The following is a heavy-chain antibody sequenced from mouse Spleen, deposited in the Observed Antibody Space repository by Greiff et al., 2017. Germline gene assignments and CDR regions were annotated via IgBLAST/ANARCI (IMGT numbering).Heavy chain of an antibody. V-gene: IGHV1-54*01. J-gene: IGHJ3*01. Sequence: QVQLQQSGAELVRPGTSVKVSCKASGYAFTNYLIEWVKQRPGQGLEWIGVINPGSGGTNYNEKFKGKATLTADKSSSTAYMQLSSLTSEDSAVYVCARGHYYDGSYVEGFAYWGQGTLVTVSA. CDR1: GYAFTNYL. CDR2: INPGSGGT. CDR3: ARGHYYDGSYVEGFAY. D-gene: IGHD1-1*01.